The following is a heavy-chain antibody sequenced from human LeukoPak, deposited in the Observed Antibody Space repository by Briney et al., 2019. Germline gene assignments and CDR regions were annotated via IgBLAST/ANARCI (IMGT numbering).Heavy chain of an antibody. Sequence: SETLSLTCTVSGGSISSYYWSWIRQPPGKGLEWIGYIYYSGSTNYNPSLKSRVTISVDTSKNQFSLKLSSVTAADTAVYYCARDSDYCSSTSCPQSPTFFDYWGRGTLVTVSS. CDR2: IYYSGST. V-gene: IGHV4-59*12. J-gene: IGHJ4*02. D-gene: IGHD2-2*01. CDR3: ARDSDYCSSTSCPQSPTFFDY. CDR1: GGSISSYY.